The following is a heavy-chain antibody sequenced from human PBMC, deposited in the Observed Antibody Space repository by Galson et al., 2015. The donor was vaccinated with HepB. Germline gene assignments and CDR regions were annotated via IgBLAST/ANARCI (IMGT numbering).Heavy chain of an antibody. V-gene: IGHV1-18*01. CDR3: ASELVSQEDYYYGMDV. CDR2: ISAYNGNT. Sequence: SVKVSCKASGYTFTSYDISWVRQAPGQGLEWTGWISAYNGNTNYAQKFQGRVTMTTDTSTSTAYMELRGLRSDDTAVYYCASELVSQEDYYYGMDVWGQGTTVTVSS. CDR1: GYTFTSYD. J-gene: IGHJ6*02. D-gene: IGHD2-8*01.